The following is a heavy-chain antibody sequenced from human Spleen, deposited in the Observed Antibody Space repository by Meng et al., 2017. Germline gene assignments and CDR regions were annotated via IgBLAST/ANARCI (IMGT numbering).Heavy chain of an antibody. CDR3: SKDQGGSYYIDVVGDS. CDR2: VSGSGGTT. J-gene: IGHJ4*02. Sequence: GESLKISCTASGFTFGDYAMSWVRQAPGKGLEWVSGVSGSGGTTYYADSVKGRFTISRDNSKNTLYLQMNSLRAEDTAVYYCSKDQGGSYYIDVVGDSWGQGTLVTVSS. CDR1: GFTFGDYA. V-gene: IGHV3-23*01. D-gene: IGHD1-26*01.